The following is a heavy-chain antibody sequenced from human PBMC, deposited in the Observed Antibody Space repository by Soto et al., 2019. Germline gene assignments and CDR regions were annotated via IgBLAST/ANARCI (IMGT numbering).Heavy chain of an antibody. D-gene: IGHD6-19*01. CDR1: GFTFSSYS. J-gene: IGHJ4*02. V-gene: IGHV3-21*01. Sequence: PGGSLRLSCAASGFTFSSYSMNWVRQAPGKGLEWVSSISSSSSYIYYADSVKGRFTISRDNAKNSLYLQMNSLRAEDTAVYYCARELQSSSGWYYGPKYYFDYWGQGTLVTVSS. CDR3: ARELQSSSGWYYGPKYYFDY. CDR2: ISSSSSYI.